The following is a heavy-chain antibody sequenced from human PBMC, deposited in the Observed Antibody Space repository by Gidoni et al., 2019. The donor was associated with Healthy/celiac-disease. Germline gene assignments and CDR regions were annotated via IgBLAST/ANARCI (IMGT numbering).Heavy chain of an antibody. CDR3: AKDCEEQWLGPGDY. V-gene: IGHV3-23*01. CDR2: ISGSGGST. D-gene: IGHD6-19*01. Sequence: EVQLLESGGGLVQPGGSLRLSCAASGFTFSSYAMSWVRQVPGKGLEWVSAISGSGGSTYYADSVKGRFTISRDNSKNTLYLQMNSLRAEDTAVYYCAKDCEEQWLGPGDYWGQGTLVTVSS. CDR1: GFTFSSYA. J-gene: IGHJ4*02.